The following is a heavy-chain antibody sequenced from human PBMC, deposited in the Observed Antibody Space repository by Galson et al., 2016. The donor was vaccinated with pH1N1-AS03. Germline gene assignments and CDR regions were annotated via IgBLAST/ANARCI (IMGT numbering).Heavy chain of an antibody. Sequence: SVKVSCKASGYTFTSYGISWVRQAPGQGLEWMGWVSGHDGETNHAENMEGRVTMTADTSTGTAYMELRSLRSDDTVVDYCARDWEPHMRMDCFDPWGQGTLVTVSS. D-gene: IGHD1-26*01. V-gene: IGHV1-18*04. CDR1: GYTFTSYG. J-gene: IGHJ5*02. CDR3: ARDWEPHMRMDCFDP. CDR2: VSGHDGET.